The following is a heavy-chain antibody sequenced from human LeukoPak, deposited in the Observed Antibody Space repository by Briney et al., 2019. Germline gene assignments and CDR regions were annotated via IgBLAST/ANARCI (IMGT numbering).Heavy chain of an antibody. J-gene: IGHJ4*02. CDR2: FYYSGST. V-gene: IGHV4-59*01. CDR1: GGSISSYY. Sequence: SETLSLTCTVSGGSISSYYWSWIRQPPGKGLEWIGYFYYSGSTNYNPSLMSRVTISVDTSKNQFSLKLSSVTAADTAVYYCARARGARITMIVVVDYFDYWGQGTLVTVSS. CDR3: ARARGARITMIVVVDYFDY. D-gene: IGHD3-22*01.